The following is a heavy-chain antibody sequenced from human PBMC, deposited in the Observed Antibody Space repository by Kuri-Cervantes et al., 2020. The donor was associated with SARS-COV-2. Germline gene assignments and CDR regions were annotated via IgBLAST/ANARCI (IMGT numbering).Heavy chain of an antibody. D-gene: IGHD3-3*01. CDR1: GYTLTELS. CDR3: ARDVGRIFGVVMLSYYYMGV. J-gene: IGHJ6*03. Sequence: ASVKVSCKVSGYTLTELSMHWVRQAPGKGLEWMGGFDPEDGETIYAQKLQGRVTMTTDTSTSTAYMELRSLRSDDTAVYYCARDVGRIFGVVMLSYYYMGVWGKGTTVTVSS. V-gene: IGHV1-24*01. CDR2: FDPEDGET.